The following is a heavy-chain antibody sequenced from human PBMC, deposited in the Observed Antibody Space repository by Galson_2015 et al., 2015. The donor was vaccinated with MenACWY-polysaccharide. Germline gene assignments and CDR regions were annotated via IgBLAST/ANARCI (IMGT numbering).Heavy chain of an antibody. CDR2: ISGSGGST. D-gene: IGHD3-10*01. CDR3: AKVTFGELFPHFDY. J-gene: IGHJ4*02. CDR1: GFVFSSYG. Sequence: SLRLSCAASGFVFSSYGISWVRQAPGKGLEWVSTISGSGGSTYYADSVKGRFTISRDNSKNTLYLQMNSLRAEDTAVYYCAKVTFGELFPHFDYWGQGSLVTVSS. V-gene: IGHV3-23*01.